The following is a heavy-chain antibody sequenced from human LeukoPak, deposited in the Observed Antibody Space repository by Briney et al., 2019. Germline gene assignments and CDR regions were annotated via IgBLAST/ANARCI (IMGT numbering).Heavy chain of an antibody. D-gene: IGHD5-18*01. CDR1: GFTFSSYS. V-gene: IGHV3-21*01. CDR3: IARKDTAMVH. Sequence: NPGGSLRLSCAASGFTFSSYSMNWVRQAPGKGLEWVSSISSSSSYIYYADSVKGQFTISRDNAKNSLYLQMNSLRAEDTAVYYCIARKDTAMVHWGQGTLVTVSS. J-gene: IGHJ4*02. CDR2: ISSSSSYI.